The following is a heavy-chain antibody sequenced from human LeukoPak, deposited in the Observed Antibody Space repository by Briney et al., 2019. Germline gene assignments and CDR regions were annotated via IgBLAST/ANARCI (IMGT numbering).Heavy chain of an antibody. CDR1: GFTLSYYS. V-gene: IGHV3-48*04. D-gene: IGHD5/OR15-5a*01. J-gene: IGHJ4*02. CDR3: VRDSRHVSAY. Sequence: GGSLRLSCVASGFTLSYYSMNWVRQAPGKGLDWVSYISSSSTTIYYADSVKGRFTMSRDNAKNSLYLQMNSLRAGASAVYYCVRDSRHVSAYWGQGILVTVSS. CDR2: ISSSSTTI.